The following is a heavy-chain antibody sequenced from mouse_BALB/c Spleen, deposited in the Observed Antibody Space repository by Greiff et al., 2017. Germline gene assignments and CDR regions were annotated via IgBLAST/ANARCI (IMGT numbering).Heavy chain of an antibody. J-gene: IGHJ4*01. CDR1: GYTFTSYW. CDR2: IYPSDSYT. D-gene: IGHD2-4*01. CDR3: TRVYYDYEGYAMDY. V-gene: IGHV1-69*02. Sequence: VQLQQPGAELVSPGASVKLSCKASGYTFTSYWINWVKQRPGQGLEWIGNIYPSDSYTNYNQKFKDKATLTVDKSSSAAYMQLSSPTSEDSAVYYCTRVYYDYEGYAMDYWGQGTSVTVSS.